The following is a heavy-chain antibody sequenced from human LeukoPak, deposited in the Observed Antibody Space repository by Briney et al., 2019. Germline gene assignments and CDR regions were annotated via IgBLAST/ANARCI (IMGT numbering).Heavy chain of an antibody. CDR3: TTDRDYVWGSPFDY. Sequence: GGSLRLSCAASGFTFSNAWMSWVRQAPGKGLEWVGRIKGKTDRGTTDYAAPVKGRFTISRDDSKNTLYLQMNSLKAEDTAVYYCTTDRDYVWGSPFDYWGQGTLVTVSS. D-gene: IGHD3-16*01. CDR1: GFTFSNAW. V-gene: IGHV3-15*01. CDR2: IKGKTDRGTT. J-gene: IGHJ4*02.